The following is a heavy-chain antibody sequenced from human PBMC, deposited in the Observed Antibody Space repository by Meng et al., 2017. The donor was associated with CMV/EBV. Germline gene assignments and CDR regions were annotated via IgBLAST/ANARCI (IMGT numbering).Heavy chain of an antibody. D-gene: IGHD5-24*01. CDR2: INPNSGGT. J-gene: IGHJ3*02. V-gene: IGHV1-2*02. Sequence: GESLKISCKASGYTFTGYYMHWVRQAPGQGLEWMGWINPNSGGTNYAQKFQGRVTMTRDTSISTAYMELSRLRSDDTAVYYCARKSRWLTRGDAFDIWGQGTMVTVSS. CDR1: GYTFTGYY. CDR3: ARKSRWLTRGDAFDI.